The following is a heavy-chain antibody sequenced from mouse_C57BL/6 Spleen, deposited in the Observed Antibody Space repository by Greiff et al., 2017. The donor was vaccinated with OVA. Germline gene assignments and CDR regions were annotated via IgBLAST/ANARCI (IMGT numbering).Heavy chain of an antibody. CDR3: ALPVTTVGADFDY. J-gene: IGHJ2*01. V-gene: IGHV1-74*01. Sequence: VQLQQPGAELVKPGASVKVSCKASGYTFTSYWMHWVKQRPGQGLEWIGRIHPSDSDTNYNQKFKGKATLTVDKSSSTAYMQLSSLTSEDSAVYYCALPVTTVGADFDYWGQGTTLTVSS. CDR2: IHPSDSDT. D-gene: IGHD1-1*01. CDR1: GYTFTSYW.